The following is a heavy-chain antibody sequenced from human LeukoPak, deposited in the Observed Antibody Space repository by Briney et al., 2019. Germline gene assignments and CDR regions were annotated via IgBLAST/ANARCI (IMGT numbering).Heavy chain of an antibody. Sequence: GGSLRLSCAASGFTFSSYSMNWVRQAPGKGLEWVSSISSSSSYIYYADSVKGRFTISRDNAKNSLYLQMNSLRAEDTAVYYCARAGRVFYYYYYYMDVWGKGTTVTVSS. CDR2: ISSSSSYI. V-gene: IGHV3-21*01. CDR1: GFTFSSYS. CDR3: ARAGRVFYYYYYYMDV. J-gene: IGHJ6*03. D-gene: IGHD6-13*01.